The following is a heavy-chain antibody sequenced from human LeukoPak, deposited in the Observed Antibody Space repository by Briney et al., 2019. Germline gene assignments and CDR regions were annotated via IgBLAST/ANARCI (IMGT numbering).Heavy chain of an antibody. CDR1: GFTFSSYS. D-gene: IGHD3-22*01. CDR3: ARDRYDSSGYEGTQNDY. J-gene: IGHJ4*02. V-gene: IGHV3-48*01. CDR2: ISSSSSTI. Sequence: GGSLRLSCAASGFTFSSYSMNWVRQAPGKGLEWVSYISSSSSTIYYADSVKGRFTISRDNAKNSLYLQMNSLRAEDTAVYYCARDRYDSSGYEGTQNDYWGQGTLVTVSS.